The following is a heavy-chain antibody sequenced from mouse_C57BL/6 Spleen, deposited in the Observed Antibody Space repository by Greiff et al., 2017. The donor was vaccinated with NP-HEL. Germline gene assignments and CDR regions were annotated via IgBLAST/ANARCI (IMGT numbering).Heavy chain of an antibody. Sequence: VQLQQSGAELAKPGASVKLSCKASGYTFTSYWMHWVKQRPGQGLEWIGYINPSSGYTKYNQKFKDKATLTADKSSSTAYMQLSSLPYEDAAVYDCARPGTLDWFAYWGQGTLVTVSA. CDR2: INPSSGYT. J-gene: IGHJ3*01. CDR1: GYTFTSYW. CDR3: ARPGTLDWFAY. V-gene: IGHV1-7*01. D-gene: IGHD4-1*01.